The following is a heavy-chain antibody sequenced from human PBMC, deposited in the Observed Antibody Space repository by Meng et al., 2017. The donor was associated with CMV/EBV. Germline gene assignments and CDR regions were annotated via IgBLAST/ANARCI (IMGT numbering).Heavy chain of an antibody. Sequence: ASVKVSCKASGGTFSSYAISWVRQATGQGLEWMGWMNPNSGNTGYAQKFQGRVTITRNTSISTAYMELSSLRSEDTAVYYCARVVVPAAIRAISDFGSGFSGYGMDVWGQGTTVTVSS. CDR2: MNPNSGNT. J-gene: IGHJ6*02. CDR1: GGTFSSYA. CDR3: ARVVVPAAIRAISDFGSGFSGYGMDV. D-gene: IGHD2-2*02. V-gene: IGHV1-8*03.